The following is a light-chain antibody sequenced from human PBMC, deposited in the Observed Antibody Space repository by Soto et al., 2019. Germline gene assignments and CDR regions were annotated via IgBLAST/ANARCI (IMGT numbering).Light chain of an antibody. CDR2: NEN. J-gene: IGLJ2*01. CDR3: QVWDSSTFVV. V-gene: IGLV3-9*01. Sequence: SYELTQPLSVSVALGQTARITCRGNNIGGKNVHWYQQKPGQAPVLVIYNENSRPSGIPERFSGSNSGNTATLTVTRAQAGDEADYYCQVWDSSTFVVFGGGTKLTVL. CDR1: NIGGKN.